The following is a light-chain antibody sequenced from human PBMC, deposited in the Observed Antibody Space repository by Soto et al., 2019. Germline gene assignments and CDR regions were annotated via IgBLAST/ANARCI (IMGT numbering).Light chain of an antibody. CDR3: QQYVTSSPRT. J-gene: IGKJ1*01. Sequence: EIVLTQSPGTLSLSPWERATLSCRASHTISSSYLAWYQQKPGQAPRLLMYGISRRATGIPDRFSGSGSGTDFTLTITILEPEDFAVYYCQQYVTSSPRTFGQGTKVEIK. CDR1: HTISSSY. V-gene: IGKV3-20*01. CDR2: GIS.